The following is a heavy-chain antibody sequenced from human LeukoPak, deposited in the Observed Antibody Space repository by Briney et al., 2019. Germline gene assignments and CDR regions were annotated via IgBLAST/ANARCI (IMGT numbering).Heavy chain of an antibody. J-gene: IGHJ5*02. CDR3: ARRYCSSTSCYRTYNWFDP. CDR1: GGSISSYY. V-gene: IGHV4-4*07. CDR2: IYTSGST. Sequence: SETLSLTCTVSGGSISSYYWSWIRQPAGKGLEWIGRIYTSGSTNYNPSLKSRVTMSVDTSKNQFSLKLSSVTAADTAVYYCARRYCSSTSCYRTYNWFDPWGQGTLVTVSS. D-gene: IGHD2-2*01.